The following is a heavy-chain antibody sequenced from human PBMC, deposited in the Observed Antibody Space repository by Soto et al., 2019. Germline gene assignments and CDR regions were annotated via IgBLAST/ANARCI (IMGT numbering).Heavy chain of an antibody. D-gene: IGHD3-3*01. CDR2: IYYSGST. J-gene: IGHJ6*03. Sequence: PSETLSLTCTVSGGSISSYYWSWIRQPPGKGLEWIGYIYYSGSTNYNPSLKSRVTISVDTSKNRFSLKLSSVTAADTAVYYCARHEVLISGGYYYYYYMDVWGKGSTVTVSS. CDR3: ARHEVLISGGYYYYYYMDV. CDR1: GGSISSYY. V-gene: IGHV4-59*08.